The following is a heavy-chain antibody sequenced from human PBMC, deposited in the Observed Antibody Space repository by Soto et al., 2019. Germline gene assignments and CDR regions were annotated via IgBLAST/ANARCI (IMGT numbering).Heavy chain of an antibody. CDR3: HINTYYSDSSGYSYFVY. V-gene: IGHV1-69*06. CDR1: GGTFSSYA. J-gene: IGHJ4*02. CDR2: IIPIFGTA. Sequence: SVKVSCKASGGTFSSYAISWVRQAPGQGLEWMGGIIPIFGTANYAQKFQGRVTITADKSTSTAYMELSSLRSEDTAVYYCHINTYYSDSSGYSYFVYWGQGTLVTVSS. D-gene: IGHD3-22*01.